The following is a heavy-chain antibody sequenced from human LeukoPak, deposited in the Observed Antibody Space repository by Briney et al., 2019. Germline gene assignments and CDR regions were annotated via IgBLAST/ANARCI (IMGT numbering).Heavy chain of an antibody. V-gene: IGHV3-11*04. J-gene: IGHJ3*01. Sequence: KSGGSLRLSCAASGFTFRDYYMSWIRQAPGKGLEWVSHIGGSGSTIYYADSVKGRFTISRDNAKNSLHLQMNSLRAEDTAVYYCAVLSTSGAGVLGAFDVWGQGTMVTVSS. D-gene: IGHD2/OR15-2a*01. CDR2: IGGSGSTI. CDR3: AVLSTSGAGVLGAFDV. CDR1: GFTFRDYY.